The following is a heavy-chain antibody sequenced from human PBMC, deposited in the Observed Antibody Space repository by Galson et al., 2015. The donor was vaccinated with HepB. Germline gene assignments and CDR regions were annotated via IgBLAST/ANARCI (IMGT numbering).Heavy chain of an antibody. Sequence: SVKVSCKASGGTFSSYTISWVRQAPGQGLEWMGRIIPILGIANYAQKFQGRVTITADKSTSTAYMELSSLRSEDTAVYYCARDGEAYYYDSSGYYGARRYYYYGMDVWGQGTTVTVSS. V-gene: IGHV1-69*04. CDR1: GGTFSSYT. J-gene: IGHJ6*02. CDR3: ARDGEAYYYDSSGYYGARRYYYYGMDV. D-gene: IGHD3-22*01. CDR2: IIPILGIA.